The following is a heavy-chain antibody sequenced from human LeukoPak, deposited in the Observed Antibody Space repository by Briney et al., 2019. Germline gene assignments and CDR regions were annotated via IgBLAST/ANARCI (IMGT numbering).Heavy chain of an antibody. CDR2: ISSNSSYI. CDR3: ARPLGAAGTEYFQH. Sequence: GGSLRLSCAASGFTFSSYCMNWVRQAPGKGLEWVASISSNSSYIYYADSVKGRVTISRDNAKNSLYLQMNSLRSEDTAVYYCARPLGAAGTEYFQHWGQGTLVTVSS. V-gene: IGHV3-21*01. CDR1: GFTFSSYC. D-gene: IGHD6-13*01. J-gene: IGHJ1*01.